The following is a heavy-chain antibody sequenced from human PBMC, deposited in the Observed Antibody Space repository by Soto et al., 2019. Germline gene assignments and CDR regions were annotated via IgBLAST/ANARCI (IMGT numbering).Heavy chain of an antibody. CDR3: ARVPTYCSSTSFNCPDAFDI. CDR1: GYTFTSYG. Sequence: GASVKVSCTASGYTFTSYGISWVRQAPGQGLEWMGWISAYNDNTNYAQKLQGRVTMTTDTSTSTAYMELRSLRSDDTAVYYCARVPTYCSSTSFNCPDAFDIWGQGTMVTVSS. V-gene: IGHV1-18*01. CDR2: ISAYNDNT. J-gene: IGHJ3*02. D-gene: IGHD2-2*01.